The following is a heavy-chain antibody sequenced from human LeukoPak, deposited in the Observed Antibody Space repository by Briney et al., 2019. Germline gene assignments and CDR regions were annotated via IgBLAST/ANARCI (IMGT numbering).Heavy chain of an antibody. CDR1: GGSISSSSYY. J-gene: IGHJ4*02. CDR2: IYYSGST. D-gene: IGHD3-22*01. Sequence: KPSETLSLTCTVSGGSISSSSYYWGWIRQPPGKGLEWIGSIYYSGSTYYNPSLKSRVTISVDTSKNQFSLKLSSVTAADTAVYYCARREYYYDSSGYYSGWGQGTLVTVSS. CDR3: ARREYYYDSSGYYSG. V-gene: IGHV4-39*01.